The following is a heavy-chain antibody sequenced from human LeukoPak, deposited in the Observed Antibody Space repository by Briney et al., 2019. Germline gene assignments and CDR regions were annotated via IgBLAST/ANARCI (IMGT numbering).Heavy chain of an antibody. CDR1: GYTFTSHG. D-gene: IGHD2-8*02. J-gene: IGHJ5*02. V-gene: IGHV1-18*01. CDR2: ISAYNGNT. Sequence: GASVKVSCKASGYTFTSHGISWVRQAPGQGLEWMGWISAYNGNTNYAQKLQGRVTMTTDTSTSTAYMELRSLRSDDTAVYYCARSFRVTGTPGGFAPWAQEPRVPVPS. CDR3: ARSFRVTGTPGGFAP.